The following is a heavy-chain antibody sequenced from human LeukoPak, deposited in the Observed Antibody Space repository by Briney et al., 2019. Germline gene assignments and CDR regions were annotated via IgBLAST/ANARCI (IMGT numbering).Heavy chain of an antibody. CDR2: ISGSGGST. J-gene: IGHJ6*02. D-gene: IGHD3-3*01. V-gene: IGHV3-23*01. CDR3: AKSYYDFWSGYYTSYYYGMDV. CDR1: GFTFSGYA. Sequence: GGSLRLSCAASGFTFSGYAMSWVRQAPGKGLEWVSAISGSGGSTYYADSVKGRFTISRDNSKNTLYLQMNSLRAEDTAVYYCAKSYYDFWSGYYTSYYYGMDVWGQGTTVTVSS.